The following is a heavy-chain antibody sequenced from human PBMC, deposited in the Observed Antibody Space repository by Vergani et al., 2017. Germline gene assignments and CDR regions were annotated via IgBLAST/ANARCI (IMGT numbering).Heavy chain of an antibody. CDR3: AKDRTYGDYPNGFDP. D-gene: IGHD4-17*01. V-gene: IGHV4-59*01. Sequence: QVQLQESGPGLVKPSETLSLTCTVSGGSISSYYWSWIRQPPGKGLEWIGYIYYSGSTNYNPSLKSRVTIAVDTSKNQFALKLSSVTAADTAVYYCAKDRTYGDYPNGFDPWGQGTLVTVSS. J-gene: IGHJ5*02. CDR1: GGSISSYY. CDR2: IYYSGST.